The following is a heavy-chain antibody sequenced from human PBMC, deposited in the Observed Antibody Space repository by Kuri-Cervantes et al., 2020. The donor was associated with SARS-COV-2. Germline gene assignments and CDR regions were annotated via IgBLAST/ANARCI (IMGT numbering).Heavy chain of an antibody. CDR1: GFTFSSYA. Sequence: GESLKISCAASGFTFSSYAMSWVRQAPGKGLEWVSAISGSGDSTYYADSVKGRFTISRDNSKNTLYLQMNSLRAEDTAVYYCASPGELYPHQPQYYFDYWGQGTLVTVSS. V-gene: IGHV3-23*01. J-gene: IGHJ4*02. CDR3: ASPGELYPHQPQYYFDY. CDR2: ISGSGDST. D-gene: IGHD2-15*01.